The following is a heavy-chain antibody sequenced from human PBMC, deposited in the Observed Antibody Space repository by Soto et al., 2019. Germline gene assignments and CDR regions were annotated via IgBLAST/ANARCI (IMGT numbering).Heavy chain of an antibody. J-gene: IGHJ5*02. V-gene: IGHV3-7*01. CDR1: GFTLSRYS. Sequence: GGSLRLSCVASGFTLSRYSMNWVRQAPGKGLEWVANISENSSKIHYVDSVKGRFTISRDNAKNPLYLQMNSLRAEDTAVYYCARSIAARLNWFDPWGQGTLVTVSS. CDR3: ARSIAARLNWFDP. D-gene: IGHD6-6*01. CDR2: ISENSSKI.